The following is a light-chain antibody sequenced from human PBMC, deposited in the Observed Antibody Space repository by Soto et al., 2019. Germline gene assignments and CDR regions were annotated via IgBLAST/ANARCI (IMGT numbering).Light chain of an antibody. J-gene: IGKJ4*01. CDR2: DAS. Sequence: EIFITQSPATVSVSPGEIVTLSCRASQSAISNLSWYQQKPGQTPRLLIYDASTRATGIPARFSGSGYGTEFTLTISSLLSEDFAVYYCHQYYKWPLTFGGGTKVDIK. CDR1: QSAISN. V-gene: IGKV3-15*01. CDR3: HQYYKWPLT.